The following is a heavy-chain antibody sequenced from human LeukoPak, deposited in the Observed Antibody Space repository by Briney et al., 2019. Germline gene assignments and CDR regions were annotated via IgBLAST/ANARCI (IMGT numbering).Heavy chain of an antibody. CDR1: GFTFDSYA. CDR3: ARGMADYYDSSGYYGDYFDY. D-gene: IGHD3-22*01. J-gene: IGHJ4*02. V-gene: IGHV3-30*04. CDR2: ISYNGSNK. Sequence: GGSPRLSCAASGFTFDSYAMSWVRQAPGKGLEWVAVISYNGSNKYYADSVKGRFTISRDNSKNTLYLQMNSLRAEDTAVYYCARGMADYYDSSGYYGDYFDYWGQGTLVTVSS.